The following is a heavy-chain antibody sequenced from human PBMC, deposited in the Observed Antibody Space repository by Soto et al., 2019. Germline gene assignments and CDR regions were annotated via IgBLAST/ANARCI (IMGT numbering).Heavy chain of an antibody. CDR1: GFTFSSYS. D-gene: IGHD5-12*01. Sequence: SGGSLRLSCAASGFTFSSYSMNWVRQAPGKGLEWVSYISSSSSTIYYADSVKGRFTISRDNAKNSLYLQMNSLRAEDTAVYYCARVRLMVVATISWFDPWGQGTLVTVSS. J-gene: IGHJ5*02. CDR3: ARVRLMVVATISWFDP. V-gene: IGHV3-48*01. CDR2: ISSSSSTI.